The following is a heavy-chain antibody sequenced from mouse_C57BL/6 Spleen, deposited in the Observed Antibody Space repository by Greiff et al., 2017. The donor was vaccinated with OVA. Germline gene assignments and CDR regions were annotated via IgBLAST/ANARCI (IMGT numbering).Heavy chain of an antibody. J-gene: IGHJ1*03. Sequence: EVKLQESGGGLVQPGGSLSLSCAASGFTFTDYYMSWVRQPPGKALEWLGFIRNKANGYTTEYSASVKGRFTISRDNSQSILYLQMNALRAEDSATYYCARFRSNYGYFDVWGTGTTVTVSS. CDR1: GFTFTDYY. V-gene: IGHV7-3*01. D-gene: IGHD2-5*01. CDR3: ARFRSNYGYFDV. CDR2: IRNKANGYTT.